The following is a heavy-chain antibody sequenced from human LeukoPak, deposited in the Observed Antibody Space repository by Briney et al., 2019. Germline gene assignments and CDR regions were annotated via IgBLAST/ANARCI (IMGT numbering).Heavy chain of an antibody. J-gene: IGHJ3*02. D-gene: IGHD3-22*01. CDR1: GDSISSGDYY. CDR3: ARGPYSYDSSGAFDI. V-gene: IGHV4-61*02. CDR2: IFSSGST. Sequence: SETLSLTCTVSGDSISSGDYYWSWIRQPAGKGLEWIGRIFSSGSTNYNPSLKSRVTISVDTSKNQFSLKLSSVTAADTAVYFCARGPYSYDSSGAFDIWGQGTMVTVSS.